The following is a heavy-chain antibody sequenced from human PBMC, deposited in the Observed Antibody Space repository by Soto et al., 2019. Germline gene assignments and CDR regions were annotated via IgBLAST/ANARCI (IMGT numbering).Heavy chain of an antibody. CDR3: ARGTVRGGTGGY. J-gene: IGHJ4*02. CDR2: IWYDGSNK. V-gene: IGHV3-33*01. D-gene: IGHD3-10*01. CDR1: GFTFSSYG. Sequence: QVQLVESGGGVVQPGRSLRLSCAASGFTFSSYGMHWVRQAPGKGLEWVAVIWYDGSNKYYADSVKGRFTISRDNSKNTLYLQMNSLRAEDTAVYYCARGTVRGGTGGYWGQGTLVTVSS.